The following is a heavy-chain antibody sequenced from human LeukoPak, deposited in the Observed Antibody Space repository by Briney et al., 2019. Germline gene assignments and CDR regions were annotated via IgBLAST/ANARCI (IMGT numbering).Heavy chain of an antibody. CDR2: IYYSGST. V-gene: IGHV4-59*08. Sequence: SETLSLTCTVSGGSISSYYWSWIRQPPGKGLEWIGYIYYSGSTNYNPSLKSRVTISVDTSKNQFSLKLSSVTAADTAVYYCARHLTYYYDSSGYIDYWGQGTLVTVSS. CDR3: ARHLTYYYDSSGYIDY. D-gene: IGHD3-22*01. J-gene: IGHJ4*02. CDR1: GGSISSYY.